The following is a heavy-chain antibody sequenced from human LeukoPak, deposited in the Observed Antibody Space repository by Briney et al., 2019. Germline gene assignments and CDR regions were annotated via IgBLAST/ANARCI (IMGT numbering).Heavy chain of an antibody. J-gene: IGHJ4*02. CDR3: AGRGSYTPRGFDY. CDR2: IYYSGST. D-gene: IGHD1-26*01. CDR1: GGSISSSSYY. V-gene: IGHV4-39*01. Sequence: SETLSLTCTVSGGSISSSSYYWGWIRQPPGKGLEWIGSIYYSGSTYYNPSLKSRVTISVDTSKNQFSLKLSSVTAADTAVYYCAGRGSYTPRGFDYWGQGTLVTVSS.